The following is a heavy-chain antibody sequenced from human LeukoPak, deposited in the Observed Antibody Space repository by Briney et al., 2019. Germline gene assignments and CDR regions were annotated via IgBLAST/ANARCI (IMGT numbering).Heavy chain of an antibody. J-gene: IGHJ4*02. Sequence: PGGSLRLSCAASGFTFSSYGMSWVRQAPGKGLEWVSAISGSGGSTYYADSVKGRFTISRDNSKNTLYLQMNSLRAEDTAVYYCASPPYSSGWYERGSYFDNWGQGTLVTVSS. V-gene: IGHV3-23*01. CDR2: ISGSGGST. D-gene: IGHD6-19*01. CDR3: ASPPYSSGWYERGSYFDN. CDR1: GFTFSSYG.